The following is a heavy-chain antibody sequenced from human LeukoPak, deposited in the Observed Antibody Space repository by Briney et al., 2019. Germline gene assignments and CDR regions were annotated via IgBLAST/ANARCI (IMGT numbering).Heavy chain of an antibody. CDR2: VYPGDSHT. V-gene: IGHV5-51*01. J-gene: IGHJ1*01. CDR3: ARLSGGSWANTEYFPD. Sequence: GKSLKISCKASGYTFNTYWIGWVRQKPGKGLEWMAIVYPGDSHTRYSPSFQGHFTISADKTVTTAYLQWSSLEASDTAVYYCARLSGGSWANTEYFPDWGQGTLVIVSS. CDR1: GYTFNTYW. D-gene: IGHD7-27*01.